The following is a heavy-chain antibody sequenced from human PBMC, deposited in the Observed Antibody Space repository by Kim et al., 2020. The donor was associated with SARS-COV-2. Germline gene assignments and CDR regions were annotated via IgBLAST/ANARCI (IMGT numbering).Heavy chain of an antibody. D-gene: IGHD3-22*01. V-gene: IGHV4-59*01. CDR3: ASLEDSSGYLSFYFQH. J-gene: IGHJ1*01. Sequence: SLKSRVTISVDTSKNQFSLKLSSVTAADTAVYYCASLEDSSGYLSFYFQHWGQGTLVTVSS.